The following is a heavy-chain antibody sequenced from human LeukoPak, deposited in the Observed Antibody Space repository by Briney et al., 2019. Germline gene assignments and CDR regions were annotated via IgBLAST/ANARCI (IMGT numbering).Heavy chain of an antibody. V-gene: IGHV3-23*01. D-gene: IGHD6-19*01. J-gene: IGHJ4*02. CDR1: GFTYSNFA. CDR2: ISGSGSPT. CDR3: ARGDKSSGWYFFDY. Sequence: PGGSLRLSCAASGFTYSNFAMSCVRQAPGKGLEWVSAISGSGSPTYYGDSVKGRFTISRDNAKNSLYLQMNSLRAEDTAVYYCARGDKSSGWYFFDYWGQGTLVTVSS.